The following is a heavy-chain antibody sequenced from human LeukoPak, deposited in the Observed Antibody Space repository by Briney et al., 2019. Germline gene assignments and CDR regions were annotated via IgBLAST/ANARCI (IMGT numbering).Heavy chain of an antibody. CDR3: ATMASGDY. Sequence: AGSLRLSCAASGFTFSNAWMSWVRQAPGKGLEWVAVIWDDGSNKFYADSVKGRFTISRDNSKNTVYLQMNSLRVEDTAVYHCATMASGDYWGQGALVTVSS. J-gene: IGHJ4*02. CDR2: IWDDGSNK. D-gene: IGHD6-19*01. V-gene: IGHV3-33*08. CDR1: GFTFSNAW.